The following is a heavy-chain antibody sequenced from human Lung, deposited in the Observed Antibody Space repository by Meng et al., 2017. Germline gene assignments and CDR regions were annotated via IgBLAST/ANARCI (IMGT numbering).Heavy chain of an antibody. D-gene: IGHD4-17*01. CDR1: GFTFSTHL. CDR3: ARGGVTTDD. V-gene: IGHV3-74*01. J-gene: IGHJ4*02. Sequence: GPLVESGGSLVQPGGSLRLSCAASGFTFSTHLMHWVRQAPGKGLEWVSRITGDGSSTIYADSVQGRFTMSRDNAKNTLSLQMNSLRAEDTAVYYCARGGVTTDDWGQGTLVTVSS. CDR2: ITGDGSST.